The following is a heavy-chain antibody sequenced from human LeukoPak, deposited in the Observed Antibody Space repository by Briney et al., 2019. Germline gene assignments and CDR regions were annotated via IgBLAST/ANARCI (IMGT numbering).Heavy chain of an antibody. V-gene: IGHV3-7*03. CDR1: GFTFCSFW. CDR2: IKQDGSER. Sequence: GGSLRLSWAASGFTFCSFWMTWVGPAPGEGLEWVANIKQDGSERNYVDSVKGRFTITRDNAENSQYLQMNTLRDEDTAVYYCATGAGCGYWGQGTLVTVSS. CDR3: ATGAGCGY. D-gene: IGHD6-19*01. J-gene: IGHJ4*02.